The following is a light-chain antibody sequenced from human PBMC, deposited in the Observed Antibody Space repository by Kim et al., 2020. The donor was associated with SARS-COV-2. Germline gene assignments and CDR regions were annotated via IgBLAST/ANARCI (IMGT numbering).Light chain of an antibody. Sequence: SPGERATLSCRASQGVSHDLAWYQQKPGQAPRLLTHCASNRATGIPGRFSGSGAGTEFNLTISTLQSEDFAVYFCQHYSDWPTLTFGGGTKGDIK. CDR3: QHYSDWPTLT. CDR2: CAS. V-gene: IGKV3-15*01. J-gene: IGKJ4*01. CDR1: QGVSHD.